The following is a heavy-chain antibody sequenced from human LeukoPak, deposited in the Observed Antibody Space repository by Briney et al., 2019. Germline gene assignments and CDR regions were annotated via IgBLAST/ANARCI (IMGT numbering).Heavy chain of an antibody. V-gene: IGHV4-4*07. J-gene: IGHJ6*03. CDR3: ARDRVGQQLVGRNYYYYYMDV. D-gene: IGHD6-13*01. Sequence: SETLSLTCTVSRGSTSTYYWSWIRQPAGKGLEWIGRIYPSGNTNFNPSLMSRVTMSIDTSKNQFSLKLSSVTAADTAVYYCARDRVGQQLVGRNYYYYYMDVCGKGTTVTISS. CDR1: RGSTSTYY. CDR2: IYPSGNT.